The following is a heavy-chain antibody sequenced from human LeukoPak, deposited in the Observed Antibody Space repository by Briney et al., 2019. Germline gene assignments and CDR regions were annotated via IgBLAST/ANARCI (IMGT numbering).Heavy chain of an antibody. Sequence: SETLSLTCTVSGYSISSGYYWGWIRQPPGKGLEWIGSIYHSGSTYYNPSLKSRVTISVDTSKNQFSLKLSSVTAADTAVYYCARDLRYYYDSSGYYDYFDYWGQGTLVTVSS. J-gene: IGHJ4*02. D-gene: IGHD3-22*01. CDR2: IYHSGST. V-gene: IGHV4-38-2*02. CDR3: ARDLRYYYDSSGYYDYFDY. CDR1: GYSISSGYY.